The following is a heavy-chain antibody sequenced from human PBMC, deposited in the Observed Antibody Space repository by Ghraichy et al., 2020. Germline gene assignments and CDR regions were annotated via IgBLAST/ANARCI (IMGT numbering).Heavy chain of an antibody. V-gene: IGHV5-51*01. Sequence: GESLNISCKGSGYSFTSYWIGWVRQMPGKGLEWMGIIYPGDSDTRYSPSFQGQVTISADKSISTAYLQWSSLKASDTAMYYCARHRHPVRLPDYFDYWGQGTLVTVSS. CDR2: IYPGDSDT. D-gene: IGHD2-15*01. CDR1: GYSFTSYW. CDR3: ARHRHPVRLPDYFDY. J-gene: IGHJ4*02.